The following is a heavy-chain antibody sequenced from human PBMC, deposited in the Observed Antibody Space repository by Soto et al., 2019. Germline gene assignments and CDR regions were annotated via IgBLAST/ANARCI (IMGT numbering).Heavy chain of an antibody. D-gene: IGHD2-15*01. V-gene: IGHV4-30-4*01. CDR2: IYYSGST. CDR3: AKVVVVVKGYYYYGMDV. CDR1: GGSISSGDYY. Sequence: QVQLQESGPGLVKPSQTLSLTCTVSGGSISSGDYYWSWIRQPPGKGLEWIGYIYYSGSTYYNPYHQSRVTIPVDTSKNQFSLKLGSVTAADTAVYYCAKVVVVVKGYYYYGMDVWGQGTTVTVSS. J-gene: IGHJ6*02.